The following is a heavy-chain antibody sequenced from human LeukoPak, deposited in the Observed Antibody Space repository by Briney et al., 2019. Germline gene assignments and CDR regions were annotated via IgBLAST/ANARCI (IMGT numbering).Heavy chain of an antibody. CDR2: GSDIGGT. CDR1: GGSLNGHY. D-gene: IGHD3-3*01. CDR3: AKNGQSGFSFDP. V-gene: IGHV4-34*01. J-gene: IGHJ5*02. Sequence: SETLSLTCAVYGGSLNGHYWSWLRQSPGKGLEWIGEGSDIGGTKFNPSLKSRVSISADTSKNQFSLKLTSMTAADTAVYYCAKNGQSGFSFDPWGQGTLVTVSS.